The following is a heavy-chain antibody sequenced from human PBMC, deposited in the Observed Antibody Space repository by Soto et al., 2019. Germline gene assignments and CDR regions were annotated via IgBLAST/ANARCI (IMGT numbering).Heavy chain of an antibody. Sequence: QVQLQESGPGLVKPSQTLSLTCTVSGGSISSGGYYWSWIRQHPGKGLEWIGYIYYSGSTYYNPSLKSRVTISGDTSKNQFSLKLSSVTAADTAVYYCARDGSCSGGSCYSTFFDYWGQGTLVTVSS. CDR1: GGSISSGGYY. CDR3: ARDGSCSGGSCYSTFFDY. V-gene: IGHV4-31*03. CDR2: IYYSGST. J-gene: IGHJ4*02. D-gene: IGHD2-15*01.